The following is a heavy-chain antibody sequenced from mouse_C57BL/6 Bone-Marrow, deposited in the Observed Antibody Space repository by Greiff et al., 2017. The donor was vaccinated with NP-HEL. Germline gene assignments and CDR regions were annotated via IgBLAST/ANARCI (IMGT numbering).Heavy chain of an antibody. D-gene: IGHD2-2*01. Sequence: VQLQESGAELMKPGASVKLSCKASGYTFTGYWIEWVQQRPGQGLEWIGEILPGSGSTNYNEKFKGKATFTADTSSNTANMQLSSLTTEDSDICYSAGGYDASYFDYWGTGTTLTVSS. CDR1: GYTFTGYW. V-gene: IGHV1-9*01. CDR2: ILPGSGST. CDR3: AGGYDASYFDY. J-gene: IGHJ2*01.